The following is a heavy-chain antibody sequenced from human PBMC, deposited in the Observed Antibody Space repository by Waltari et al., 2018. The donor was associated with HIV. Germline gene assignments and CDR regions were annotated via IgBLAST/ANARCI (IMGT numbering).Heavy chain of an antibody. D-gene: IGHD1-1*01. CDR1: GFTFENFA. J-gene: IGHJ4*02. V-gene: IGHV3-9*01. Sequence: DVHLVQFGGGLVQPGRSLRLSCVGSGFTFENFAMHWVRQGPGKGLEWVGSINSVSGSIAYAASVKGRFTISRDNAKSSLYLQMNNVKPEDTALYYCAKDIQRLTHADSGADSWGRGTLVTVTS. CDR2: INSVSGSI. CDR3: AKDIQRLTHADSGADS.